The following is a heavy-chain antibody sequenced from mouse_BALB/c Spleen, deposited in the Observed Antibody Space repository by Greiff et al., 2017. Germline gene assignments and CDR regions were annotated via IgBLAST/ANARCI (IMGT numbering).Heavy chain of an antibody. V-gene: IGHV5-9-4*01. CDR3: ARDGYYYQAGFAY. CDR2: ISSGGSYT. D-gene: IGHD2-3*01. CDR1: GFTFSSYA. J-gene: IGHJ3*01. Sequence: EVKLMESGGGLVKPGGSLKLSCAASGFTFSSYAMSWVRQSPEKRLEWVAEISSGGSYTYYPDTVPGRFTISRDNAKNTLYLEMSSLRSEDTAMYYCARDGYYYQAGFAYWGQGTLVTVSA.